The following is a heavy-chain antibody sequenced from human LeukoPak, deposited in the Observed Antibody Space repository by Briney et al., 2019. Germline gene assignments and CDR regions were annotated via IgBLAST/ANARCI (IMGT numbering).Heavy chain of an antibody. CDR1: GYSISSGYY. CDR2: IYHSGST. V-gene: IGHV4-38-2*01. CDR3: ARSSIAAQGTPDY. J-gene: IGHJ4*02. D-gene: IGHD6-6*01. Sequence: PSETLSLTCAVSGYSISSGYYGGWIRQPPGKGLEWIGSIYHSGSTYYNPSLKSRVAISVDTSKNQFSLKLSSVTAADTAVCNCARSSIAAQGTPDYWGQRTLVTVSS.